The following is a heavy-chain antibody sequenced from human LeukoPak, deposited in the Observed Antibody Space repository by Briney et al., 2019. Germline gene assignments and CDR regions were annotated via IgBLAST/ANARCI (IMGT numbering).Heavy chain of an antibody. Sequence: ASVKVSCKASGYTFTGYYMHWVRQAPGQGLEWMGWINPNSGGTNYARKFQGRVTMTRDTSISTAYMELSRLRSDDTAVYYCAREEGAAAADYWGQGTLVTVSS. CDR3: AREEGAAAADY. J-gene: IGHJ4*02. CDR2: INPNSGGT. D-gene: IGHD6-13*01. CDR1: GYTFTGYY. V-gene: IGHV1-2*02.